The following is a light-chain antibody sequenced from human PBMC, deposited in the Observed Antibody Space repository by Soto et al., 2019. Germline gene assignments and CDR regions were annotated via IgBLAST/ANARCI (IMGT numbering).Light chain of an antibody. CDR1: QSISND. V-gene: IGKV1-39*01. CDR2: AAS. J-gene: IGKJ1*01. CDR3: QQSYSTPRT. Sequence: DIQMTQSPSSLSASVGDRVTITCRARQSISNDLNWYQQKPGKAPKLLMYAASSLQSGVPSRFSGSGSGTDFTLTISSLQREDFATYYCQQSYSTPRTFGQVTKVEIK.